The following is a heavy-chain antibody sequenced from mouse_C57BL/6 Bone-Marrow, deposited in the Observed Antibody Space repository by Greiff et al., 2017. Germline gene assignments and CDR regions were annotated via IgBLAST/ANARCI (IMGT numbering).Heavy chain of an antibody. CDR3: ARTSMTTVAYAMDY. CDR2: IYPSDSET. D-gene: IGHD1-1*01. Sequence: QVQLQQPGAELVRPGSSVKLSCKASGYTFTSYWMDWVKQRPGQGLEWIGNIYPSDSETHYNQKFKDKATLTVDKSSSTAYMQLSSLTSEDSAVYYGARTSMTTVAYAMDYWGQGTSVTVSS. J-gene: IGHJ4*01. CDR1: GYTFTSYW. V-gene: IGHV1-61*01.